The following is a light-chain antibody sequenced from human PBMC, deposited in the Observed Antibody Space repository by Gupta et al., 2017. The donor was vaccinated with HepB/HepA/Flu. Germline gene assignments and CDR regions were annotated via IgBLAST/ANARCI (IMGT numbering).Light chain of an antibody. V-gene: IGLV3-25*03. Sequence: SYELTPPPSVSVSPRQTARITCSGDALPKQYAYWYQQKPGQAPVLVIYKDSERPSGIPERFSGSSSGTTVTLTISGVQAEDEADYYCQSADSSGTYVVFGGGTKLTVL. CDR3: QSADSSGTYVV. CDR1: ALPKQY. J-gene: IGLJ2*01. CDR2: KDS.